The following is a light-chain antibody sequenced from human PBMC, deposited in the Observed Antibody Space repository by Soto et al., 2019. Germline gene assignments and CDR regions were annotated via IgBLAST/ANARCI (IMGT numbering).Light chain of an antibody. Sequence: AIQMTQSPSSLSASLGDRVTITCRAGQDIRNDLGWFQQKPGKAPKLLIYAASSLQSGVPSRFSGSGSGTDFTLTISSLQPEDFATYYCLQDYIYPLTFDQGTKVDIK. CDR3: LQDYIYPLT. V-gene: IGKV1-6*01. CDR2: AAS. J-gene: IGKJ1*01. CDR1: QDIRND.